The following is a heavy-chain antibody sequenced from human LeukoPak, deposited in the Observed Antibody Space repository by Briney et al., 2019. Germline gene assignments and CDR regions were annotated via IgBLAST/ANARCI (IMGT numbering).Heavy chain of an antibody. J-gene: IGHJ4*02. CDR1: GYTFTTFF. Sequence: GESLKISCKGFGYTFTTFFIGWVRQMPGKGLEWMGIIYPGDSDTRYSPSFRGQVTISADRSINTAYLQWSSLKASDTAMYYCARGDTVTTFLFDYWGQGTLVTVSS. V-gene: IGHV5-51*01. D-gene: IGHD4-17*01. CDR2: IYPGDSDT. CDR3: ARGDTVTTFLFDY.